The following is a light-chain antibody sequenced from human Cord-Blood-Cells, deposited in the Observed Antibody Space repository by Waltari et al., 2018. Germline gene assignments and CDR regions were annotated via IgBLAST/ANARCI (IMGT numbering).Light chain of an antibody. CDR1: QSISSY. CDR3: QHSYRTPPGN. Sequence: DIQMTQSTSSLSASVGARVTITCPASQSISSYLNWHQQTPGKAPKLLIYAASSLQSGVPSRCSGSASMTYITLTISSLQPEVFATYCCQHSYRTPPGNFGHGTKLEIK. J-gene: IGKJ2*01. CDR2: AAS. V-gene: IGKV1-39*01.